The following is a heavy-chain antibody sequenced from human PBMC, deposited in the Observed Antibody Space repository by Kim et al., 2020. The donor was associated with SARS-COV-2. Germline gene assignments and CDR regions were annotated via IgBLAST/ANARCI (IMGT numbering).Heavy chain of an antibody. D-gene: IGHD3-16*01. CDR1: GFTFSNYA. J-gene: IGHJ4*02. V-gene: IGHV3-23*01. CDR2: ISGSGGST. CDR3: TNRPGIGGY. Sequence: GGSLRLSCAASGFTFSNYAMSWVRQAPGKGLEWVSAISGSGGSTYYADSVRGRFTISRDNSKNTLYLQMNSLRAEDTAVYYCTNRPGIGGYWGQGTLVTVSS.